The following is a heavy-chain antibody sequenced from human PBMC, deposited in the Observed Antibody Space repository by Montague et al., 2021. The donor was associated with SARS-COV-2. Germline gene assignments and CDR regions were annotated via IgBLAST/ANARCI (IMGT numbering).Heavy chain of an antibody. J-gene: IGHJ4*02. V-gene: IGHV4-59*08. Sequence: SQSQSLTYTVSGGSIGNYYWNWIRQTPGTGLEWIGYIYYTGTTNYNPSLRGRVTISLNKANNQFSLRVKSVTAADTALYYCARSANLDRGASYFFDFWGQGTLVAVSS. CDR2: IYYTGTT. CDR1: GGSIGNYY. D-gene: IGHD3-10*01. CDR3: ARSANLDRGASYFFDF.